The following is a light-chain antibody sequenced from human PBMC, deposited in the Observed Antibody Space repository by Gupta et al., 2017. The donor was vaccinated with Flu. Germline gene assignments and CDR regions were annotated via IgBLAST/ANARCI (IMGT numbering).Light chain of an antibody. Sequence: EIVMTQSPATLSVSPGERATLSCRASQSVNSNLAWYQHKPGQAPRLLIYGASTRATGVPARFTGSGSGTDFTLTITSLQSEDVAIYYCHRYNYWPQGFGQGTKLEIK. CDR3: HRYNYWPQG. CDR1: QSVNSN. J-gene: IGKJ2*03. CDR2: GAS. V-gene: IGKV3-15*01.